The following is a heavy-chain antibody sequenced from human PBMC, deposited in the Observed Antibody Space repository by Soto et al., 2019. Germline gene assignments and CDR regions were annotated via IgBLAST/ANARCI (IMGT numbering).Heavy chain of an antibody. CDR1: GGSISGHY. CDR2: IFYSGSTTY. D-gene: IGHD6-19*01. Sequence: PSETLSLTCTVSGGSISGHYCIWIRQPPGEGMEWIGYIFYSGSTTYNDNPSLKSRVSISVDTSKNQFYLRLSSVTAADTAVYYCARVGSSGWSPDYWGQGTLVTVSS. CDR3: ARVGSSGWSPDY. V-gene: IGHV4-59*11. J-gene: IGHJ4*02.